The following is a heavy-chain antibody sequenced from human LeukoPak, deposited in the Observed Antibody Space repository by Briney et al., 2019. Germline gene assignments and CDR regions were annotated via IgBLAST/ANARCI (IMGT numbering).Heavy chain of an antibody. V-gene: IGHV3-30*03. CDR3: ARGDCSGGSCYLSLTTIDY. D-gene: IGHD2-15*01. J-gene: IGHJ4*02. Sequence: GGSLRLSCAASGFTFSSYGMHWVRQAPGKGLEWVAVISYDGSNKYYADSVKGRFTISRDNSKNTLYLQMNSLRAEDTAVYYCARGDCSGGSCYLSLTTIDYWGQGTLVTVSS. CDR2: ISYDGSNK. CDR1: GFTFSSYG.